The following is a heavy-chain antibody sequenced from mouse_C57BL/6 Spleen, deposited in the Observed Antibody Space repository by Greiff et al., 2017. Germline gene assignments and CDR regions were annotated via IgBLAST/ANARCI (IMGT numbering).Heavy chain of an antibody. J-gene: IGHJ1*03. V-gene: IGHV5-4*01. Sequence: EVKLMESGGGLVKPGGSLKLSCAASGFTFSSYAMSWVRQTPEKRLEWVATISDGGSYTYSPDNVKGRFTISRDNAKNNLYLQMSHLKSEDPAMYYCAREVVGHWYFDVWGTGTTVTVSS. CDR2: ISDGGSYT. CDR1: GFTFSSYA. D-gene: IGHD1-1*02. CDR3: AREVVGHWYFDV.